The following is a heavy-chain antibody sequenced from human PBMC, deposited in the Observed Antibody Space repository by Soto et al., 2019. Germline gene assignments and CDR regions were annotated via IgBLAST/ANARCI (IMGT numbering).Heavy chain of an antibody. CDR3: AKSYSSGWYGYFDY. CDR1: GFTFSSYA. V-gene: IGHV3-23*01. D-gene: IGHD6-19*01. CDR2: ISGSGGST. Sequence: LRLSCAASGFTFSSYAMSWVRQAPGKGLEWVSAISGSGGSTYYADSVKGRFTISRDNSKNTLYLQMNSLRAEDTAVYYCAKSYSSGWYGYFDYWGQGTLVTVSS. J-gene: IGHJ4*02.